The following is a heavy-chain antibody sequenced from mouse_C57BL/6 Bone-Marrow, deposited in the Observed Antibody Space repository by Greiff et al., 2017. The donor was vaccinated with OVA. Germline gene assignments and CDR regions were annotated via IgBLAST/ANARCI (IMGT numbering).Heavy chain of an antibody. CDR3: ARSCLDDYDARVRGPWFAY. V-gene: IGHV1-75*01. D-gene: IGHD2-4*01. J-gene: IGHJ3*01. CDR1: GYTFTDYY. Sequence: QVQLQQSGPELVKPGASVKISCKASGYTFTDYYINWVKQRPGQGLEWIGWIFPGSGSTYYNEKFKGKATLTVDKSSSTAYMLLSSLTSEDSAVYFCARSCLDDYDARVRGPWFAYWGQGTLVTVSA. CDR2: IFPGSGST.